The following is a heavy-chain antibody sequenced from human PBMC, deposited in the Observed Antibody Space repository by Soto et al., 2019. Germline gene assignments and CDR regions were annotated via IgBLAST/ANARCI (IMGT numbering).Heavy chain of an antibody. D-gene: IGHD1-7*01. Sequence: QLQLQESGPGLVKPSETLSLTCTVSGGSISSSSYYWGWIRQPPGKGLEWIGSIYYSGSTYYNPSLKSRVTISVDTSNNQFSLKLSSVTAADTAVYYCARLDSITGTTGTLEPWGQGTLVTVSS. J-gene: IGHJ5*02. CDR2: IYYSGST. CDR3: ARLDSITGTTGTLEP. CDR1: GGSISSSSYY. V-gene: IGHV4-39*01.